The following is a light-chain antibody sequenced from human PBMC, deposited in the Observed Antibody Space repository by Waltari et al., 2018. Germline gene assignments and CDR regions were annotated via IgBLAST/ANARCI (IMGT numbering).Light chain of an antibody. V-gene: IGKV1-17*01. CDR3: LQHNSYPLT. Sequence: DIQMTQSPSSLSASVGDTVTITCRASQAISSYLNWFQQKPGKPPKLLFYAATTLQSGVPSSFSGSGSGTEFTLTISSLQPEDFAAYYCLQHNSYPLTFGPGTKLDIK. CDR2: AAT. CDR1: QAISSY. J-gene: IGKJ3*01.